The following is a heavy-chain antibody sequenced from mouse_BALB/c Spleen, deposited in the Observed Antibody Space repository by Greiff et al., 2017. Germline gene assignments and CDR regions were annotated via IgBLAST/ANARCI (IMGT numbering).Heavy chain of an antibody. CDR3: ARDPSLLRLPSFAY. CDR2: SRNKANDYTT. J-gene: IGHJ3*01. Sequence: EVKLVESGGGLVQPGGSLRLSCATSGFTFSDFYMEWVRQPPGKRLEWIAASRNKANDYTTEYSASVKGRFIVSRDTSQSILYLQMNALRAEDTAIYYCARDPSLLRLPSFAYWGQGTLVTVSA. D-gene: IGHD1-2*01. CDR1: GFTFSDFY. V-gene: IGHV7-1*02.